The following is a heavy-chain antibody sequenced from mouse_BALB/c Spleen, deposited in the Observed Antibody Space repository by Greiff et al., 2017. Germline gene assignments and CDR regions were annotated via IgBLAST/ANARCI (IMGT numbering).Heavy chain of an antibody. J-gene: IGHJ1*01. V-gene: IGHV5-6-5*01. CDR2: ISSGGST. CDR1: GFTFSSYA. Sequence: DVMLVESGGDLVKPGGSLKLSCAASGFTFSSYAMSWVRQTPEKRLEWVASISSGGSTYYPDSVKGRFTISRDNARNILYLQMSSLRSEDTAMYYCARLVTTVVASTGGFDVWGAGTTVTVSS. D-gene: IGHD1-1*01. CDR3: ARLVTTVVASTGGFDV.